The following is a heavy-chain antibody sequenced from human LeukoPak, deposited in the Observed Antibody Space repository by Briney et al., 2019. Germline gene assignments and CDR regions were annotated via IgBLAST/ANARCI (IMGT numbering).Heavy chain of an antibody. CDR3: ARGSVVTPDDAFDI. D-gene: IGHD4-23*01. J-gene: IGHJ3*02. Sequence: ASVKVSCKASGYTFTSYDINWARQAPGQGLEWMGWKNPNSGNTGYAQKFQGRVTMTRNTSISTAYMELSSLRSEDTAVYYCARGSVVTPDDAFDIWGQGTMVTVSS. CDR1: GYTFTSYD. V-gene: IGHV1-8*01. CDR2: KNPNSGNT.